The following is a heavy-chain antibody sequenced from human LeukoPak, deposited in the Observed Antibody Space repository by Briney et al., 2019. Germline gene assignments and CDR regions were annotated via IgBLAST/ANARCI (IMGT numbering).Heavy chain of an antibody. CDR3: AGEYGSFGDY. Sequence: SETLSLTCTVSGGSISGSSYYWAWIRQPPGKGLEWIGNIYYSGSTYYNPSLKSRVTISVDTSKNQFSLKLSSVTAADTAVYYCAGEYGSFGDYWGQGTLVTVSS. V-gene: IGHV4-39*02. CDR2: IYYSGST. J-gene: IGHJ4*02. D-gene: IGHD6-19*01. CDR1: GGSISGSSYY.